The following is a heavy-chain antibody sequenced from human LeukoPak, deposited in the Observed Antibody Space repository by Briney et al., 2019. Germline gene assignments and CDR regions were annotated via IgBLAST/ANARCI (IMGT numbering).Heavy chain of an antibody. Sequence: SETLSLTCAVYGGSFSGYYWSWIRQPPGKGLEWIGEINHSGSTNYNPSLKSRVTISVDTSKNQFSLRLSSVTAADTAVYYCARAGYDFWSGYSNQIDYWGQGTLVTVSS. V-gene: IGHV4-34*01. CDR3: ARAGYDFWSGYSNQIDY. CDR1: GGSFSGYY. J-gene: IGHJ4*02. D-gene: IGHD3-3*01. CDR2: INHSGST.